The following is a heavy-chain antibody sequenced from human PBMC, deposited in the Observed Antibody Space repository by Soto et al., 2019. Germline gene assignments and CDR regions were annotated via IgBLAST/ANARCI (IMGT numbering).Heavy chain of an antibody. J-gene: IGHJ6*03. CDR1: GFTFSSYR. V-gene: IGHV3-48*01. CDR2: ISSSSSTI. CDR3: ARDGDFWSGQDYYYYYMDV. Sequence: EVQLVESGGGLVQPGGSLRLCCAASGFTFSSYRINWVRQAPGKGLECVSYISSSSSTIYYADSVKGRFTISRDNAKNSLYLQMNSLRAEDTAVYYCARDGDFWSGQDYYYYYMDVWGKGTTVTVSS. D-gene: IGHD3-3*01.